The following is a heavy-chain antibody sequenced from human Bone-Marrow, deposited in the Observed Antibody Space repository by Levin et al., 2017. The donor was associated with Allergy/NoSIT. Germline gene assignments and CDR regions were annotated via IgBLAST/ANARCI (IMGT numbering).Heavy chain of an antibody. CDR1: GFTFSSYA. D-gene: IGHD5-12*01. CDR2: ISGSGGST. Sequence: GESLKISCAASGFTFSSYAMSWVRQAPGKGLEWVSAISGSGGSTYYADSVKGRFTISRDNSKNTLYLQMNSLRAEDTAVYYCAKDQWDYSGYDPIDYWGQGTLVTVSS. J-gene: IGHJ4*02. CDR3: AKDQWDYSGYDPIDY. V-gene: IGHV3-23*01.